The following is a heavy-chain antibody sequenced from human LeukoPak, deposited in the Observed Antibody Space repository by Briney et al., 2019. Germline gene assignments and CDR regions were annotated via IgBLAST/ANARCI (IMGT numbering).Heavy chain of an antibody. CDR2: ITASGGT. CDR1: GFTFSSYA. Sequence: GGSLRLSCAASGFTFSSYAMSWVRQAPGKGLEWVSAITASGGTYYADSVKGRFTISRDNSKNTLYLQMNSLRAEDTAVYYCAKGAGIAARGEYYFDYWGQGTLVTVSS. V-gene: IGHV3-23*01. D-gene: IGHD6-6*01. CDR3: AKGAGIAARGEYYFDY. J-gene: IGHJ4*02.